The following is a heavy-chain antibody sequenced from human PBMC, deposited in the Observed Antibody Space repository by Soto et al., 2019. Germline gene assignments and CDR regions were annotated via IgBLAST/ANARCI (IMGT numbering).Heavy chain of an antibody. V-gene: IGHV3-11*06. D-gene: IGHD1-26*01. CDR1: GFTFSDYY. CDR3: ARRGARATTSRGQVYT. Sequence: QVQVVESGGGLVKPGGSLRLSCAASGFTFSDYYMSWIRQAPGKGLEWVSYISTTSDSTRYADSVKGRFTISRDNAKNSLYLHMNSLRAEDTAVYYCARRGARATTSRGQVYTWGQGTLVTVSS. CDR2: ISTTSDST. J-gene: IGHJ5*02.